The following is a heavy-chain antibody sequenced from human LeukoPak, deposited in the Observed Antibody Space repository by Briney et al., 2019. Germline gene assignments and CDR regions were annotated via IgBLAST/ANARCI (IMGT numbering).Heavy chain of an antibody. CDR1: GGSISSYY. Sequence: SETLSLTCTVSGGSISSYYWSWIRQPPGKGLEWIGYIYYSGSTNYNPSLKSRVTISVDTSKNQFSMKLSSVTAADTAVYYCARGGYSYGLDYWGQGTLVTVSS. J-gene: IGHJ4*02. CDR3: ARGGYSYGLDY. D-gene: IGHD5-18*01. CDR2: IYYSGST. V-gene: IGHV4-59*01.